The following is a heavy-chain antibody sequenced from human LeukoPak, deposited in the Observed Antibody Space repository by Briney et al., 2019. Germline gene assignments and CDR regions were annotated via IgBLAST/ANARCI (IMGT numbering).Heavy chain of an antibody. J-gene: IGHJ4*02. Sequence: GGSLRLSCAASGFTFSSYGMHWVRQAPGKGLEWVAVISYDGSNKYYADSVKGRFTISRDNSKNTLYLRMNDLRAEDTAVYYCARDEVGVTPIDYWGQGTLVTVSS. CDR1: GFTFSSYG. D-gene: IGHD1-26*01. CDR2: ISYDGSNK. CDR3: ARDEVGVTPIDY. V-gene: IGHV3-30*03.